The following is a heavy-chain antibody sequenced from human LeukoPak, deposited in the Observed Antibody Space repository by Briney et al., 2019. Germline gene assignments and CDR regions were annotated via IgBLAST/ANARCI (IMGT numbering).Heavy chain of an antibody. D-gene: IGHD3-10*01. Sequence: ASVKVSCKASGYTFTSYGISWVRQAPGQGLEWMGWISAYNGNTNYAQKLQGRVTMTTDTSTSTAYMELRSLRSDDTAVYYCARVLLRMVPSYFDYWGQGTLVTVSS. CDR1: GYTFTSYG. CDR2: ISAYNGNT. V-gene: IGHV1-18*01. J-gene: IGHJ4*02. CDR3: ARVLLRMVPSYFDY.